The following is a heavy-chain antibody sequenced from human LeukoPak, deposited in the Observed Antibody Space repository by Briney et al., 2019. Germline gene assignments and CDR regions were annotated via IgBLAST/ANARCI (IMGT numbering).Heavy chain of an antibody. J-gene: IGHJ5*02. D-gene: IGHD6-13*01. V-gene: IGHV1-8*01. CDR2: MNPNSGNT. CDR1: GYTFTRYD. CDR3: ARGFPRIAAAGTRWFDP. Sequence: GASVKVSCKASGYTFTRYDINWVRQATGQGLEWMGWMNPNSGNTGYAQKFQGRVTMTRNTSISTAYMELSSLRSEDTAVYYCARGFPRIAAAGTRWFDPWGQGTLVTVSS.